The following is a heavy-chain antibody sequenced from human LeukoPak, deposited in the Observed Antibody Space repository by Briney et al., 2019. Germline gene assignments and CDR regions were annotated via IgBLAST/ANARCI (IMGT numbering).Heavy chain of an antibody. Sequence: GASVKVSCKASGGTFSSYTISWVRQAPGQGLKWMGRIIPILGIANYAQKFQGRVTITADKSTSTAYMELSSLRSEDTAVYYCATSDTAMVTSGMDVWGQGTTVTVSS. J-gene: IGHJ6*02. D-gene: IGHD5-18*01. V-gene: IGHV1-69*02. CDR3: ATSDTAMVTSGMDV. CDR2: IIPILGIA. CDR1: GGTFSSYT.